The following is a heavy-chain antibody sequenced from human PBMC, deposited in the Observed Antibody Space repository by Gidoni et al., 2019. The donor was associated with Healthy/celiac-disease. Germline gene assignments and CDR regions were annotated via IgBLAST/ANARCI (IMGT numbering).Heavy chain of an antibody. CDR3: AKDHSSGWSGFDY. D-gene: IGHD6-19*01. J-gene: IGHJ4*02. CDR1: RFPFDDYA. CDR2: ISWNSGSI. Sequence: EVQLVESGGGLVQPGRSLRLSCAASRFPFDDYAMHWVRQAPGKGREGGSGISWNSGSIGYADSVKGRFTISRDNAKNSLYLQRNSLRAEDTAVYYWAKDHSSGWSGFDYWGQGTLVTVSS. V-gene: IGHV3-9*01.